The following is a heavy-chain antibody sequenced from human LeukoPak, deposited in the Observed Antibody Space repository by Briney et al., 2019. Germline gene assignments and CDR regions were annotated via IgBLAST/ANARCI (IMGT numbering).Heavy chain of an antibody. CDR3: ARGPLWFRELHNWFDP. V-gene: IGHV1-69*13. D-gene: IGHD3-10*01. CDR2: IIPIFGTA. J-gene: IGHJ5*02. CDR1: GGTLSSYA. Sequence: GASVKVSRKASGGTLSSYAISWVRQAPGQGLEWMGGIIPIFGTANYAQKFQGRVTITADESTSTAYMELSSLRSEDTAVYYCARGPLWFRELHNWFDPWGQGTLVTVSS.